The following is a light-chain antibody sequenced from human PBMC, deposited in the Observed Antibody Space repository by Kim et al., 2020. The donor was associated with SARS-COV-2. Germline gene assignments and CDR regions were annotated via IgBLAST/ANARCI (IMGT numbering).Light chain of an antibody. V-gene: IGKV2-24*01. CDR2: MIS. J-gene: IGKJ1*01. Sequence: DIVMTQTPLSSPVTLGQPASISCRSSQSLLHSDGNTYLSWLQQRPGQPPRLLIYMISNRFSGVPDRFSGSGAGTDFTLSISRVEAEDVGFYYCTQATQFPRTFGQGTKVDIK. CDR3: TQATQFPRT. CDR1: QSLLHSDGNTY.